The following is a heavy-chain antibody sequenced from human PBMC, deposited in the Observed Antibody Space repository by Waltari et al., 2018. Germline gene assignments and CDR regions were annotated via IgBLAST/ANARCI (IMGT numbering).Heavy chain of an antibody. D-gene: IGHD3-22*01. V-gene: IGHV3-30-3*01. CDR2: ISYDGSNK. CDR3: ARVVYYDSSGYYDY. CDR1: VFTFRSYA. J-gene: IGHJ4*02. Sequence: HVQLVESGGGVVQPGRSLRLSCAASVFTFRSYAMTWVRPAPGKGLEWVAVISYDGSNKYYADSVKGRFTISRDNSKNTLYLQMNSLRAEDTAVYYCARVVYYDSSGYYDYWGQGTLFTVSS.